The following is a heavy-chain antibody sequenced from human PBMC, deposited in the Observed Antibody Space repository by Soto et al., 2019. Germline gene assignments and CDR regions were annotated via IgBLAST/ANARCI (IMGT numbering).Heavy chain of an antibody. J-gene: IGHJ5*02. D-gene: IGHD1-26*01. Sequence: PSQTPSLTCAISGDSVSSNTAAWNWIRQSPSRCLERLGRTYYRSQWNSDYAIAEKGRKTINPDTSKNQFSLQLNSVTPEDTALFYCAREEILVAYNWFDPWGQGTLVTVSS. CDR3: AREEILVAYNWFDP. CDR1: GDSVSSNTAA. V-gene: IGHV6-1*01. CDR2: TYYRSQWNS.